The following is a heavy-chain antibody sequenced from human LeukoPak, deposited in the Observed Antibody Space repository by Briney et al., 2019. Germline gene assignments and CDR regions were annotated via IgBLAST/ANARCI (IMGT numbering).Heavy chain of an antibody. Sequence: GGSLRLSCAASGFTFSSFALTWVRQPPGKGLEWVSAITASGGGTYYADSVKGRFTISRDNSKNTLFLQMSSLRAEDTAVYYCARESFDYWGQGTLVTVSS. CDR3: ARESFDY. CDR1: GFTFSSFA. V-gene: IGHV3-23*01. CDR2: ITASGGGT. J-gene: IGHJ4*02.